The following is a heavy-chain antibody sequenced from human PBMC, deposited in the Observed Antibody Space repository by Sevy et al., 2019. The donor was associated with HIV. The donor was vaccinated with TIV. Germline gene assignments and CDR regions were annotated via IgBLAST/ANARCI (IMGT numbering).Heavy chain of an antibody. D-gene: IGHD6-13*01. CDR3: ARDRGQRTDTIAAAGTVLVDY. CDR2: INPNSGGT. V-gene: IGHV1-2*02. CDR1: GYTFTGYY. Sequence: ASVKVSCKASGYTFTGYYMHWVRQAPGQGLEWMGWINPNSGGTNYAQKFQGRVTMTRDTSISTAYMELSRLRSDDTAGYYCARDRGQRTDTIAAAGTVLVDYWGQGTLVTVSS. J-gene: IGHJ4*02.